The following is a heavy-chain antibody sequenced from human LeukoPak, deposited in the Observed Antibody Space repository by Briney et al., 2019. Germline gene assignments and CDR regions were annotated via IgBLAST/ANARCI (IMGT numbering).Heavy chain of an antibody. J-gene: IGHJ6*03. Sequence: PGGSLRLSCVASGFTLSSYNMKWVRQAPGKRLEWVSSISWRSSDIEYADSVKGRFTISRDIDKKSLYLQMNSLRVDDTAVYYCARVYTSTWYLGSLPMDVRGKGTPVTVSS. D-gene: IGHD6-13*01. CDR3: ARVYTSTWYLGSLPMDV. CDR2: ISWRSSDI. CDR1: GFTLSSYN. V-gene: IGHV3-21*01.